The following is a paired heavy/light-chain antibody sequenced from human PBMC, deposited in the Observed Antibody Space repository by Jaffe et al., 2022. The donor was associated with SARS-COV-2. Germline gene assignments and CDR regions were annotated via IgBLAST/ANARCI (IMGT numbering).Light chain of an antibody. Sequence: DIQMTQSPSFVSASVGDRVTITCRASQGISNWLAWYQQKPGKAPRLLIYAASSLQTGVPSRFSGSGSGTDFTLTISSLQPEDFATYYCQQANTVPFTFGGGTKVAIK. J-gene: IGKJ4*01. CDR2: AAS. CDR3: QQANTVPFT. CDR1: QGISNW. V-gene: IGKV1D-12*01.
Heavy chain of an antibody. CDR3: AKGYDSSGYKQWFDP. CDR1: GFTFSSYA. Sequence: EVQLLESGGGLVQPGGSLRLSCAASGFTFSSYAMGWVRQAPGKGLEWVSGISGSGYSTYHTDSVRGRFAISRDNSKNTLYLQMTSLRDEDTAMYYCAKGYDSSGYKQWFDPRGQGTLVTVSS. V-gene: IGHV3-23*01. J-gene: IGHJ5*02. D-gene: IGHD3-22*01. CDR2: ISGSGYST.